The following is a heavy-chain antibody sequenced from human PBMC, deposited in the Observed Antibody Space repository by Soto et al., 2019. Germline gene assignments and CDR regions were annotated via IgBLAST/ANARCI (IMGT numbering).Heavy chain of an antibody. Sequence: QVQLVESGGGVVQPGTSLRLSCAASGFTFSSYAMHWARQAPGKGLEWVTVISIRGGDEYYAESVRGRFTISRDDSKNTLYLQMDRLRVEDTAVYYCARGTIVARQHLDYWGQGTLVTVSS. V-gene: IGHV3-30*03. CDR3: ARGTIVARQHLDY. CDR2: ISIRGGDE. CDR1: GFTFSSYA. J-gene: IGHJ4*02. D-gene: IGHD6-6*01.